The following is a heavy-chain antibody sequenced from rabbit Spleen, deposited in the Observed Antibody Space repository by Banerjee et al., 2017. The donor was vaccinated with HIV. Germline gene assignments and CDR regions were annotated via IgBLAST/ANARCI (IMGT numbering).Heavy chain of an antibody. CDR3: ARGYADSSGLPTYYFNL. CDR1: GFDVSSYG. V-gene: IGHV1S47*01. CDR2: IEPVFGVT. Sequence: QEQLVESGGGLVQPGGSLKLSCKASGFDVSSYGVSWVRQAPGTGLEWIGYIEPVFGVTYYASWVNGRFTISSHNAQNTLYLQLNSLTAADTATYFCARGYADSSGLPTYYFNLWGQGTLVTVS. D-gene: IGHD8-1*01. J-gene: IGHJ4*01.